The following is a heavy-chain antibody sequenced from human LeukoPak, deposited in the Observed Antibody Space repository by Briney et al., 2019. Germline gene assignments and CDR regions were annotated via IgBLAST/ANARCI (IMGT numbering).Heavy chain of an antibody. D-gene: IGHD4-11*01. V-gene: IGHV3-9*01. CDR2: ISWNSGYI. CDR1: GFTFDEYA. J-gene: IGHJ6*02. Sequence: PGGSLRLSCAASGFTFDEYAMHWVRHAPGKGLEWVSGISWNSGYINYADSVKGRFTISRDNAKNSVYLQMNSLRTEDTALYYCAKDINYSNYYYYGMDVWGQGTTVTVSS. CDR3: AKDINYSNYYYYGMDV.